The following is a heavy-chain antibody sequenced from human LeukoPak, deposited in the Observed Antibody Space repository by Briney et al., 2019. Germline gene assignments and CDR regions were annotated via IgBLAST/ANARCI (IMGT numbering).Heavy chain of an antibody. D-gene: IGHD3-16*02. CDR3: ARGDPDYDYVWGSYRPSWAFDI. J-gene: IGHJ3*02. V-gene: IGHV1-2*02. Sequence: GASVKVSCKASGYTFTGYYMHWVRQAPGQGLEWMGWINPNSGGTNYAQKFQGRVTMTRDTSISTAYMELSRLRSDDTAVYYCARGDPDYDYVWGSYRPSWAFDIWGQGTMVTVSS. CDR1: GYTFTGYY. CDR2: INPNSGGT.